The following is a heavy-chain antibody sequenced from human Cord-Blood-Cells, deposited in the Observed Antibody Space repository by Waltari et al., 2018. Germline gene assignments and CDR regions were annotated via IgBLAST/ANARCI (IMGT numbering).Heavy chain of an antibody. D-gene: IGHD4-17*01. J-gene: IGHJ4*02. CDR1: GGTFSSYA. V-gene: IGHV1-69*06. Sequence: QVQLVQSGAEVKKPGCSVKVSCMASGGTFSSYAIRRVRQAPGQGLEWMGGIIPIFGTANYAQKFQGRVTITADKSTSTAYMELSSLRSEDTAVYYCARDGAYGDYVDWGQGTLVTVSS. CDR2: IIPIFGTA. CDR3: ARDGAYGDYVD.